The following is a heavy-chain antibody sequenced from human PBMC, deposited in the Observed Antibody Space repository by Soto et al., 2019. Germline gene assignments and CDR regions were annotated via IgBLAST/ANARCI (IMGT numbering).Heavy chain of an antibody. CDR2: ISGSGGGT. CDR1: GFTFSSYA. D-gene: IGHD1-26*01. J-gene: IGHJ6*02. V-gene: IGHV3-23*01. Sequence: GGSLILSCAASGFTFSSYAMSWVRQAPGKGLEWVSAISGSGGGTYYADSVKGRFTISRDNSKNTLYLQMNSLRAEDTAVYYCAKDRKVGATTYYYFYGMDVWGQGTTVTVSS. CDR3: AKDRKVGATTYYYFYGMDV.